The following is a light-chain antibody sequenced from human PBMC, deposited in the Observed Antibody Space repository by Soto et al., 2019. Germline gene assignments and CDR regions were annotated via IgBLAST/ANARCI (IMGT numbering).Light chain of an antibody. V-gene: IGLV2-23*01. Sequence: QSVLTQPASVSGSPGQSITISCTGTSSDIGYYNLVSWYQHYPGKAPKFLIYEGTKRPSGVSSRFSGSKSGNTASLTISGLQAEDEAYYYCCSYAVTSTYVFGTGTKGTVL. CDR2: EGT. J-gene: IGLJ1*01. CDR3: CSYAVTSTYV. CDR1: SSDIGYYNL.